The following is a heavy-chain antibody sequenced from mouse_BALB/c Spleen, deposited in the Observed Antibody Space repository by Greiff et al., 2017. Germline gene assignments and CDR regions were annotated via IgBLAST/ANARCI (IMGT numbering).Heavy chain of an antibody. CDR2: IWAGGST. CDR3: ARVRPRYAMDY. Sequence: VQLQESGPGLVQPSQSLSITCTVSGFSLTSYGVHWVRQSPGKGLEWLGVIWAGGSTNYNSALMSRLSISKDNSKSQVFLKMNSLQTDDTAMYYCARVRPRYAMDYWGQGTSVTVSS. J-gene: IGHJ4*01. CDR1: GFSLTSYG. V-gene: IGHV2-9*02.